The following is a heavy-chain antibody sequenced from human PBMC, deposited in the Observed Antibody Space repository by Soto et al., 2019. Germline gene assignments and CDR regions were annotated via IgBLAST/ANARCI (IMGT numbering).Heavy chain of an antibody. D-gene: IGHD6-6*01. CDR3: ERDPRPFWYFDY. J-gene: IGHJ4*02. Sequence: AXVKVSCTASGYTFIGYYIHWLRQAPGQGLEWMGRINPNSGEVTYGETFQGRVTMTRDTSNNTAYMELSRLRSDDTAVYYCERDPRPFWYFDYWGQGTLVTV. CDR1: GYTFIGYY. CDR2: INPNSGEV. V-gene: IGHV1-2*06.